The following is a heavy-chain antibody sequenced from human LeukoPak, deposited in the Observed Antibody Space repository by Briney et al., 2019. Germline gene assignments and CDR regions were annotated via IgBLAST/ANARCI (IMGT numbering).Heavy chain of an antibody. CDR1: GFTFSRYC. Sequence: GRSLRLSCGASGFTFSRYCMHWVRQAPGKGLAWVSRINNDGSSTSYAHSVKGRFTISRDNAKNTLYLQMNSLRAEDTAIYYCARDPPNDGNAYYHSDYWGQGSLVTVSS. J-gene: IGHJ4*02. V-gene: IGHV3-74*01. CDR3: ARDPPNDGNAYYHSDY. CDR2: INNDGSST. D-gene: IGHD3-22*01.